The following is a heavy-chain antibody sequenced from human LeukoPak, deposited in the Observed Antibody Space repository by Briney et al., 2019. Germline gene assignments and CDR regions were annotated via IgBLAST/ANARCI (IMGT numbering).Heavy chain of an antibody. J-gene: IGHJ3*01. CDR3: AKFFTGEYVRAFDV. Sequence: GGSLRLSCAASGFTFSKYAMSWVRQAPGKGLEWVSAISGSGGSTYYVDSVKGRFTISRDNSKNTLYLQMNSLRAEDTAVYYCAKFFTGEYVRAFDVWGQGTMVTVSS. CDR1: GFTFSKYA. D-gene: IGHD3-10*02. V-gene: IGHV3-23*01. CDR2: ISGSGGST.